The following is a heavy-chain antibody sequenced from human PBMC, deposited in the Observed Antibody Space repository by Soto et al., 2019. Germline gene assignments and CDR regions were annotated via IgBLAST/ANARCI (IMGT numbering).Heavy chain of an antibody. CDR2: IYYSGST. D-gene: IGHD6-13*01. CDR3: ARGHPAEDRPLDY. V-gene: IGHV4-61*01. Sequence: PSETLSLTCTVSGGSVSIGSYYWSWIRQPPGKGLEWIGYIYYSGSTNYNPSLKSRVTISVDTSKNQFSLKLSSVTAADTAVYYCARGHPAEDRPLDYWGQGTLVTVSS. J-gene: IGHJ4*02. CDR1: GGSVSIGSYY.